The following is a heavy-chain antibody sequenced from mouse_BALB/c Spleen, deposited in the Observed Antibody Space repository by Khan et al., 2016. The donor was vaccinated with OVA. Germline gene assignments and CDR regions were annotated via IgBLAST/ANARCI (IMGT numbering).Heavy chain of an antibody. D-gene: IGHD2-14*01. CDR2: IYPFNDGT. J-gene: IGHJ2*01. CDR3: ARNYRYDVYFDS. V-gene: IGHV1S136*01. CDR1: GYTFTSSV. Sequence: IQLVQSGPELVKPGASVKMSCTASGYTFTSSVIHWVRQKSGQGLDWIGYIYPFNDGTKYNEKFEGKATLTSDKSSSTAYMELSSLTSEDSAVYYCARNYRYDVYFDSWGHGTTLPVSS.